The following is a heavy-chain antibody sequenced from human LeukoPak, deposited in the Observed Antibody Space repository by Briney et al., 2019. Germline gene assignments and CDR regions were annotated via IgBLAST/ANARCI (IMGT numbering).Heavy chain of an antibody. D-gene: IGHD2/OR15-2a*01. V-gene: IGHV1-2*02. J-gene: IGHJ4*02. Sequence: EASVKVSCKAPAYTFIDHYVHWVRQAPGQGLEWMGWFHPSSGGAGYAQRFQGRVTMTRDTSISTAYMQLTSLTLDDTAIYYCAIKRIRGNPFDHWGQGTLVTVPS. CDR3: AIKRIRGNPFDH. CDR2: FHPSSGGA. CDR1: AYTFIDHY.